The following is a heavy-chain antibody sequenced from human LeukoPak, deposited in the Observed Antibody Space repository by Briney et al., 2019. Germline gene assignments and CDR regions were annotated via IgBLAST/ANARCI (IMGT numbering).Heavy chain of an antibody. Sequence: ASVRVSCKASGYTFTSYYMHWVRKAPGQGLEWMGIIDPSGGRTNYAQKFQGRVALTRDTSTSTVYMELSSLRSEDTAVYYCARGRYCSGGSCYNDYWGQGTLVTVSS. CDR1: GYTFTSYY. V-gene: IGHV1-46*01. CDR2: IDPSGGRT. D-gene: IGHD2-15*01. CDR3: ARGRYCSGGSCYNDY. J-gene: IGHJ4*02.